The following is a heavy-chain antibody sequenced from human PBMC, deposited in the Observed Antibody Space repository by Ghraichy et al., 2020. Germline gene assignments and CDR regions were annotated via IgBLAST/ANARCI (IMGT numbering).Heavy chain of an antibody. CDR1: GFTFSSYS. CDR3: ARGKMGYGPIADY. J-gene: IGHJ4*02. V-gene: IGHV3-21*01. CDR2: ISSSSSYI. D-gene: IGHD5-12*01. Sequence: GGSLRLSCVASGFTFSSYSMNWVRQAPGKGLEWVSSISSSSSYIYYADSVKGRFTISRDKAKNSLYLQMNSLRAEDTAVYYCARGKMGYGPIADYWGQGTLVTVSS.